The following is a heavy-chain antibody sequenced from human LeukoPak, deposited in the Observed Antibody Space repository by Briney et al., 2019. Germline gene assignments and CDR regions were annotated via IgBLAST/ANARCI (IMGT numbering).Heavy chain of an antibody. CDR3: ARDFFTMIPLSDY. Sequence: GGSLRLSCAASGFTFSSYWMSWVRQAPGKGLEWVANIKQDGSEKYYVDSVKGRFTISRDNAKNSLYLQMNSLRAEDTAVYYCARDFFTMIPLSDYWGQGTLVTVSS. CDR1: GFTFSSYW. J-gene: IGHJ4*02. V-gene: IGHV3-7*01. D-gene: IGHD3-22*01. CDR2: IKQDGSEK.